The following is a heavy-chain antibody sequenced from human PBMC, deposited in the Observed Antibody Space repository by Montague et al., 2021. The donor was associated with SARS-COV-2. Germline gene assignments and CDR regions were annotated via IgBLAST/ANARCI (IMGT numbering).Heavy chain of an antibody. CDR2: VSYGGST. CDR3: ARGHKDIVSTIFDS. D-gene: IGHD5/OR15-5a*01. CDR1: GASITSYF. J-gene: IGHJ4*02. Sequence: SETLSLTCTVSGASITSYFWNWVRQPPGKGLEWIGYVSYGGSTNYNPSLKSRVTISVDTSKNQFSFNLSSVTAADTAMYYCARGHKDIVSTIFDSWGQGTLVTVSS. V-gene: IGHV4-59*01.